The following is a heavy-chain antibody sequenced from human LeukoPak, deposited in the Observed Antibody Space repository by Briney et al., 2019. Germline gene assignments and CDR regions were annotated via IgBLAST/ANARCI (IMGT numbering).Heavy chain of an antibody. V-gene: IGHV3-48*01. J-gene: IGHJ3*02. CDR3: ASFLLGELLLYYHAFDI. CDR2: ISSSSSTI. Sequence: SGGSLRLSCAASGFTFSSYSMNWVRQAPGKGLEWVSYISSSSSTIYYADSVKGRFTISRDNAKNSLYLQMNSLRAEDTAVYYCASFLLGELLLYYHAFDIWGQGTMVTVSS. CDR1: GFTFSSYS. D-gene: IGHD3-16*02.